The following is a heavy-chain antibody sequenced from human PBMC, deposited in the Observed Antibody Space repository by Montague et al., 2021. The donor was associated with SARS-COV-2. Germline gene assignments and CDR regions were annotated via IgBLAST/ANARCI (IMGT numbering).Heavy chain of an antibody. CDR3: AVELGLLRAY. CDR2: IYSGGIT. Sequence: SLRLSCAASGFTVSSNYMSWVRQAPGKGLEWVSVIYSGGITYYADSMKGRSTISRHNSKNTLYLQMNSLRAEDTAVYYCAVELGLLRAYWGQGTLVTVSS. CDR1: GFTVSSNY. J-gene: IGHJ4*02. D-gene: IGHD3/OR15-3a*01. V-gene: IGHV3-53*04.